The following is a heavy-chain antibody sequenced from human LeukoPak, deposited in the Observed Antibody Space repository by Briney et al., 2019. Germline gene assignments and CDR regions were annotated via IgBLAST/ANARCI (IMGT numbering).Heavy chain of an antibody. CDR3: AREKDDHGDPGPLDA. J-gene: IGHJ5*02. D-gene: IGHD4-17*01. CDR1: RFTFSRYG. V-gene: IGHV3-30*02. Sequence: GGSLRLSCAASRFTFSRYGMHWVRQAPGKGLEWVAFIRYDGSNKYYADSVKGRFTISRDNAANTLFLQMSSLRAEDTAVYYCAREKDDHGDPGPLDAWGQGDLVTVSS. CDR2: IRYDGSNK.